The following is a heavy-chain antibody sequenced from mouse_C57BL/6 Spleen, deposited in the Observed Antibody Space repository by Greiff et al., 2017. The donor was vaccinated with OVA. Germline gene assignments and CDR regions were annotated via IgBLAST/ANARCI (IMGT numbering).Heavy chain of an antibody. J-gene: IGHJ4*01. CDR1: GFSFTSYG. V-gene: IGHV2-2*01. CDR2: IWGGGST. D-gene: IGHD2-12*01. Sequence: VQVVESGPGLVQPSQSLSITCTVSGFSFTSYGVHWVRQSPGKGLEWLGVIWGGGSTDYNAAFISRLSISKDNSKSLVFVKMNSLQAADNDIYSCSRDSYYGARDYWGPGTSVTVSS. CDR3: SRDSYYGARDY.